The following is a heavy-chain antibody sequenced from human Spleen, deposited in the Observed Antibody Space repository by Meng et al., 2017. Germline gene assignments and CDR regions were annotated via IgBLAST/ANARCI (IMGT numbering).Heavy chain of an antibody. CDR2: ISYDGSNK. CDR1: GFTFSSYA. D-gene: IGHD3-10*01. CDR3: ARLWFGEFDDAFDI. Sequence: GGSLRLSCAASGFTFSSYAMHWVRQAPGKGLEWVAVISYDGSNKYYADSVKGRFTISRDNSKNTLYLQMNSLRAEDTAVYYCARLWFGEFDDAFDIWGQGTMVTVSS. J-gene: IGHJ3*02. V-gene: IGHV3-30*04.